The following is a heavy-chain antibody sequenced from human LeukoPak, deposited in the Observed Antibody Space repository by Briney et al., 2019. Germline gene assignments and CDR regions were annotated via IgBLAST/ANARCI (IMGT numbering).Heavy chain of an antibody. V-gene: IGHV4-39*07. D-gene: IGHD1-26*01. CDR1: GGSISSSSYY. CDR3: ARERVGASGGAFDF. CDR2: IYYSGST. J-gene: IGHJ3*01. Sequence: SETLSLTCTVSGGSISSSSYYWGWIRQPPGKGLEWIGSIYYSGSTYYNPSLKSRVTISVDTSKNQFSLKLSSVTAADTAVYYCARERVGASGGAFDFWGQGTMVTVSS.